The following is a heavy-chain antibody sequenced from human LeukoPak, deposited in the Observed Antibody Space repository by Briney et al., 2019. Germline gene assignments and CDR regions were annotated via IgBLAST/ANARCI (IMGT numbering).Heavy chain of an antibody. Sequence: PSETLSLTCTVSGYSISSGYYWGWIRQPPGKGLEWIGSIYYSGSTYYNPSLKSRVTISVDTSKNQFSLKLSSVTAADTAVYYCARDLYYYDSSGYRFDAFDIWSQGTMVTVSS. V-gene: IGHV4-38-2*02. CDR1: GYSISSGYY. D-gene: IGHD3-22*01. CDR2: IYYSGST. J-gene: IGHJ3*02. CDR3: ARDLYYYDSSGYRFDAFDI.